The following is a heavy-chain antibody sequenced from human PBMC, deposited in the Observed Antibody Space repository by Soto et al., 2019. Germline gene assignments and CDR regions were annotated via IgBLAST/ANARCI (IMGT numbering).Heavy chain of an antibody. CDR3: ASTIFGVANYYYYGMDV. CDR1: GYSFTSYW. Sequence: PGEALKISGKGSGYSFTSYWIGWVRQMPGKGLEWMGIIYPGDSDTRYSPSFQGQVTISADKSISTAYLQWSSLKASDTAMYYCASTIFGVANYYYYGMDVWGQGTTVTVSS. D-gene: IGHD3-3*01. V-gene: IGHV5-51*01. CDR2: IYPGDSDT. J-gene: IGHJ6*02.